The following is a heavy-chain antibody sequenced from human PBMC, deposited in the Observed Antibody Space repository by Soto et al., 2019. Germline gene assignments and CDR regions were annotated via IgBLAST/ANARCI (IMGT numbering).Heavy chain of an antibody. CDR3: ARDRSSSWYRNWFDP. Sequence: GGSLRLSCAASGFTFSSYSMNWVRQAPGKGLEWVSSISSSSSYIYYADSVKGRFTISRDNAKNSLYLQMNSLRAEDTAVYYCARDRSSSWYRNWFDPWGQGTLVTVSS. J-gene: IGHJ5*02. CDR2: ISSSSSYI. V-gene: IGHV3-21*01. D-gene: IGHD6-13*01. CDR1: GFTFSSYS.